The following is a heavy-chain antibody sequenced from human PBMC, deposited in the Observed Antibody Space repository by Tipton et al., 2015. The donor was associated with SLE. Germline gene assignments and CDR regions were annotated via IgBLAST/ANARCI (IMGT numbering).Heavy chain of an antibody. CDR3: AREDSSGFSSLDH. Sequence: TLSLTCAVYGESFSGYYWSWIRQPPGKGLEWIGDVNHSGSTNYNPSLKNRVTISVDTSRNQFSLNLNSVTAADTAVYYCAREDSSGFSSLDHWGQGTLVTVSS. D-gene: IGHD3-22*01. V-gene: IGHV4-34*01. CDR2: VNHSGST. J-gene: IGHJ4*02. CDR1: GESFSGYY.